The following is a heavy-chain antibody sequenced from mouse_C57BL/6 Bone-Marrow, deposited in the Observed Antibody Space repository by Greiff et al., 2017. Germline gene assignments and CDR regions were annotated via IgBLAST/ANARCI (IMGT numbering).Heavy chain of an antibody. D-gene: IGHD2-3*01. J-gene: IGHJ1*03. CDR3: ARLVECYDRYWYFDV. CDR2: ILPSIGRT. CDR1: DSEVFPIAY. Sequence: QVQLQQSGSELRSPGSSVKLSCKDFDSEVFPIAYMSWVRQTPGHGFEWIGGILPSIGRTIYGEKFEDKATLDADTLYNTDYLEHSSPTSEDSAIYCCARLVECYDRYWYFDVWGTGTTVTVSS. V-gene: IGHV15-2*01.